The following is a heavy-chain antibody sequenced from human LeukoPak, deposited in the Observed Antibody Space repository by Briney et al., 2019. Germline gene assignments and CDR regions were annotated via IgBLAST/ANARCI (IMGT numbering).Heavy chain of an antibody. CDR3: ARVFRYCSSTSCPLDY. D-gene: IGHD2-2*01. V-gene: IGHV3-48*02. J-gene: IGHJ4*02. CDR2: ISSSSSII. Sequence: GGSLRLSCAASGFTFSSYSMNWVRQAPGKGLEWISYISSSSSIIYYADSVKGRFTISRDNAKNSLYLQMNSLRDEDTAVYYCARVFRYCSSTSCPLDYWGREPWSPSPQ. CDR1: GFTFSSYS.